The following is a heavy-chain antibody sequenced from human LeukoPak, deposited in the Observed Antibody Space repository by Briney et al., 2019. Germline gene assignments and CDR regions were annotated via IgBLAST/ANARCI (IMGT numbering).Heavy chain of an antibody. CDR1: GYTFTSYA. Sequence: ASVKVSCKASGYTFTSYAMHWVRQAPGQRLEWMGWINAGNGNTKYSQKFQGRVTITRDTSASTAYMELSSLRSEDTAVYYCARARNYDILTGYYRYFDYWGQGTLVTVSS. CDR2: INAGNGNT. V-gene: IGHV1-3*01. J-gene: IGHJ4*02. D-gene: IGHD3-9*01. CDR3: ARARNYDILTGYYRYFDY.